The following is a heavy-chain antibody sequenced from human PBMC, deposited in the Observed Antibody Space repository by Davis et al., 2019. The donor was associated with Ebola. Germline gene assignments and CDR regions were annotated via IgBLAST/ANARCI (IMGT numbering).Heavy chain of an antibody. D-gene: IGHD1-26*01. V-gene: IGHV3-33*01. CDR3: ARVVEWELTDYYYGMDV. CDR1: GFTFSSYG. CDR2: IWYDGSNK. J-gene: IGHJ6*02. Sequence: GESLKISCAASGFTFSSYGMHWVRQAPGKGLEWVAVIWYDGSNKYYADSVKGRFTISRDNSKNTLYLQMNSLRAEDTAVYYCARVVEWELTDYYYGMDVWGQGTTVTVSS.